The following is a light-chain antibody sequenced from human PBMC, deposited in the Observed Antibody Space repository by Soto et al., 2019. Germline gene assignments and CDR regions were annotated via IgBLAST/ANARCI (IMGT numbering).Light chain of an antibody. CDR1: QTISSW. J-gene: IGKJ1*01. Sequence: DIQMTQSPSTLSGSLGERVTITCRASQTISSWLAWYQQKPGKAPKLLIDKASTLKSGVPSRFSGSGSGTEFTLTISSLQPDDFATYYCQHYNSYSEAFGQGTKVDIK. V-gene: IGKV1-5*03. CDR3: QHYNSYSEA. CDR2: KAS.